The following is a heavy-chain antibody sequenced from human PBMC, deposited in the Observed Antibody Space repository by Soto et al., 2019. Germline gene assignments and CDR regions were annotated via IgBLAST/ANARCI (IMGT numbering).Heavy chain of an antibody. Sequence: GGSLRLSCAASGFTFSSYAMQWVRQAPGKGLEWVALMSYDGTNEYYADSVKGRFTISRDNSKNTLFLQINSLRAEDTAVYDCGKELHHRSGYFFTVRLNAMDVWGQGTTVTVSS. CDR3: GKELHHRSGYFFTVRLNAMDV. CDR1: GFTFSSYA. CDR2: MSYDGTNE. V-gene: IGHV3-30*18. D-gene: IGHD3-22*01. J-gene: IGHJ6*01.